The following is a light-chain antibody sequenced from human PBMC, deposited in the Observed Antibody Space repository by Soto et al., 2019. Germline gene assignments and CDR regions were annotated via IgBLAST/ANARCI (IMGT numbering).Light chain of an antibody. CDR3: QQYNNWPSMYT. Sequence: EIVMTQSPATLSVSPGERATLSCRASQSVSNNLVWYQQKPGQAPRLLIYGASTRATGIPARFSGSGSGTEFTLTISSLQSEDFAVYYCQQYNNWPSMYTFGQGTKLEIK. J-gene: IGKJ2*01. V-gene: IGKV3-15*01. CDR1: QSVSNN. CDR2: GAS.